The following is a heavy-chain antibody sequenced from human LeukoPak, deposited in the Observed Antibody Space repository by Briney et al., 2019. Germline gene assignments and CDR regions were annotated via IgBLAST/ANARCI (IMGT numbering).Heavy chain of an antibody. J-gene: IGHJ5*02. V-gene: IGHV1-18*01. CDR1: GYTFTSYG. CDR2: ISAYNGNT. Sequence: ASVKVSCKASGYTFTSYGISWVRQAPGQGLEWMGWISAYNGNTNYAQKLQGRVTMTTDTSTSTAYMELRSLRSDDTAVYYCARHHHSGSYDHWFDPWGQGTLVTVSS. D-gene: IGHD3-10*01. CDR3: ARHHHSGSYDHWFDP.